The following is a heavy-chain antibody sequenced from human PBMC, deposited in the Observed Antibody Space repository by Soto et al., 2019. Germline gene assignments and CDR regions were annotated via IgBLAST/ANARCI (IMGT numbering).Heavy chain of an antibody. CDR2: IWYDGSNK. CDR3: AREVRRWNGGRKDWFDP. Sequence: QVQLVESGGGVVQPGRSLRLSCAASGFTFSSYGMHWVRQAPGKGLEWVAVIWYDGSNKYYADSVKGRFTISRDNSKNTLYLQMNSLRAEDTAVYYCAREVRRWNGGRKDWFDPWGQGTLVTVSS. V-gene: IGHV3-33*01. J-gene: IGHJ5*02. D-gene: IGHD1-1*01. CDR1: GFTFSSYG.